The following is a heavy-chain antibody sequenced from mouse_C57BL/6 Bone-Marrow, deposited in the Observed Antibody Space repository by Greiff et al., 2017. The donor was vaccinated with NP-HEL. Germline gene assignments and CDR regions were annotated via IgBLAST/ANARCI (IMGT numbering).Heavy chain of an antibody. D-gene: IGHD1-1*01. CDR1: GYTFTSYW. J-gene: IGHJ4*01. Sequence: QVQLQQPGAELVMPGASVKLSCKASGYTFTSYWMHWVKQRPGQGLEWIGEIDPSDSYTNYNQKFKGKSTLTVDKSSSTAYMQLSSLTSEDSAVYYCAMPYYYGSYAMDYRGQGTSVAVSS. CDR2: IDPSDSYT. V-gene: IGHV1-69*01. CDR3: AMPYYYGSYAMDY.